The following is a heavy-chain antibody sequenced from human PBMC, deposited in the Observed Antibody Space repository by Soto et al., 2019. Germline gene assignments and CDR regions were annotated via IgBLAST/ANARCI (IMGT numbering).Heavy chain of an antibody. J-gene: IGHJ6*02. D-gene: IGHD2-2*01. Sequence: PGGSLRLSCAASGFTFSSYGMHWVRQAPGKGLEWVAVISYDGSNKYYADSVKGRFTISRDNSKNTLYLQMNSLRAEDTAVYYCAKSGGIVVVPAAGGMDVWGHGTTVTVSS. CDR1: GFTFSSYG. CDR2: ISYDGSNK. V-gene: IGHV3-30*18. CDR3: AKSGGIVVVPAAGGMDV.